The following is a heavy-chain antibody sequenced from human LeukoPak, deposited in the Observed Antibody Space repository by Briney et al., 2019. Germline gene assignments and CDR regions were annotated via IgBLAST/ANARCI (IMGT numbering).Heavy chain of an antibody. CDR2: IWYDGSNE. CDR1: EFTFSSYG. J-gene: IGHJ6*02. D-gene: IGHD6-13*01. V-gene: IGHV3-33*01. CDR3: ARDLQYSSSWSPPLLYGMDV. Sequence: PGGSLRLSCAASEFTFSSYGMHWVRQAPGKGLEWVALIWYDGSNEYYADSVKGRFAISRDNSKNTLYLQMNSLRAEDTAVYYCARDLQYSSSWSPPLLYGMDVWGQGTTVTVSS.